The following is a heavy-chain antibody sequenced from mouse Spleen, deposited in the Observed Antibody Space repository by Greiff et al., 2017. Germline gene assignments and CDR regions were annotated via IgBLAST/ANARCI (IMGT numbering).Heavy chain of an antibody. J-gene: IGHJ1*01. CDR2: INPNNGGT. V-gene: IGHV1-18*01. CDR3: ARRYYYGYWYFDV. D-gene: IGHD1-1*01. CDR1: GYTFTDYN. Sequence: VQLKQSGPELVKPGASVKIPCKASGYTFTDYNMDWVKQSHGKSLEWIGDINPNNGGTIYNQKFKGKATLTVDKSSSTAYMELRSLTSEDTAVYYCARRYYYGYWYFDVWGAGTTVTVSS.